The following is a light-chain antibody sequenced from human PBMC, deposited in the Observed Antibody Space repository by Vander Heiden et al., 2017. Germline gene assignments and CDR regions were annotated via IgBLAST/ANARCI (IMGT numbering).Light chain of an antibody. J-gene: IGLJ2*01. Sequence: SYEMTEPPSGCVSPGQTASITCSGDKFGDTYACWYQQKPGHSPVLVIYQDSQRPSGTPERFSGSYSGNTATPTISGPQAVDAADYYSQAWDSSTLVFGGGTKLTVL. V-gene: IGLV3-1*01. CDR2: QDS. CDR3: QAWDSSTLV. CDR1: KFGDTY.